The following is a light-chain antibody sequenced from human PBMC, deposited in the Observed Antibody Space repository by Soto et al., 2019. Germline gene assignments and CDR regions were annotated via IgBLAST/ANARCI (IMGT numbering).Light chain of an antibody. CDR3: AAWDDSLNGWV. CDR1: SSNIGSNT. J-gene: IGLJ3*02. Sequence: QSVLTQPPSASGTPGQRVTISCSGSSSNIGSNTVNWYQQLPGTAPKLLIYSNNQRPSGVPDRFSVSNSGTSASLAISGRQSEDEDDYYCAAWDDSLNGWVFGGGTKVTVL. V-gene: IGLV1-44*01. CDR2: SNN.